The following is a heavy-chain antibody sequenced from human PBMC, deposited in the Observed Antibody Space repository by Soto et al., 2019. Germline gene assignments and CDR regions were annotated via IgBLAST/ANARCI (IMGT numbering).Heavy chain of an antibody. Sequence: QLQLQESDSGLVKPSQTLSLTCAVSGASVDSGGYSWSWIRQPPGKGLEWIGYIYHGVSTDYNPSLKSRVTISVDSSKNLFSLSLSSVTAADTAVYFCVRSGCSSTACHTDWFDPWGPGTLVTVSS. V-gene: IGHV4-30-2*01. D-gene: IGHD2-2*01. CDR2: IYHGVST. CDR1: GASVDSGGYS. CDR3: VRSGCSSTACHTDWFDP. J-gene: IGHJ5*02.